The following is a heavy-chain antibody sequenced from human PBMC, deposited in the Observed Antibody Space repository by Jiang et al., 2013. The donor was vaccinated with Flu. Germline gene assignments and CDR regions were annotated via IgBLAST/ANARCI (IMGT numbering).Heavy chain of an antibody. CDR3: ARDTGVSPARRTNPDY. Sequence: SGAEVKKPGASVRVSCKASGYTFTSSYIHWVRQAPGQGLEWMGIINPSDGSTRYAQKFQGRVTMTRDTSTTTVYMELGSLISEDTAVYSCARDTGVSPARRTNPDYWGQGTLVTVSS. CDR2: INPSDGST. V-gene: IGHV1-46*01. CDR1: GYTFTSSY. J-gene: IGHJ4*02. D-gene: IGHD2-8*01.